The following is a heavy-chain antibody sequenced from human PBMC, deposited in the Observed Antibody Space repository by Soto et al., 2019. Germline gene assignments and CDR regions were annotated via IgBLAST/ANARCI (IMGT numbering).Heavy chain of an antibody. D-gene: IGHD1-20*01. CDR1: GFTFSSYW. V-gene: IGHV3-74*01. CDR3: ARRGPVTGLAY. J-gene: IGHJ4*02. Sequence: EVQLVESGGGLVQPGGSLRLSCAASGFTFSSYWMHWVRQAPGKGLVWVSRINTDESSTTYADSVKGRFTISRDNANDTLYLQMNRLRAEDTAVYYCARRGPVTGLAYWGQGTLVNVSS. CDR2: INTDESST.